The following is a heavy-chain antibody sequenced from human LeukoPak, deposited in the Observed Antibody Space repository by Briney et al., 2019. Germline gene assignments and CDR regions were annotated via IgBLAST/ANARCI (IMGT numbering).Heavy chain of an antibody. V-gene: IGHV3-11*01. Sequence: GGSLRLSCAASGFTFSDYYMSLIRQAPGKGLEWVSYISSSGSTIYYADSVKGRFTISRDNAKNSLYLQMNSLRAEDTAVYYCASSADLDYGDYVFYSYWGQGTLVTVSS. D-gene: IGHD4-17*01. CDR2: ISSSGSTI. J-gene: IGHJ4*02. CDR1: GFTFSDYY. CDR3: ASSADLDYGDYVFYSY.